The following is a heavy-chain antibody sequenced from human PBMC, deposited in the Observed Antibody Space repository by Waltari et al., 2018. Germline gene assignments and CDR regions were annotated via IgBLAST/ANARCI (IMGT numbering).Heavy chain of an antibody. Sequence: EVQLVESGGGLVQPGGSLRLSCAASGFTFSSYAMSWVRQAPGQGLEWVSAISGSGGSTYYADSVKGRFTISRDNSKNTLYLQMNSLRAEDTAVYYCAKDGVLYQWPEEYYFDYWGQGTLVTVSS. J-gene: IGHJ4*02. CDR2: ISGSGGST. V-gene: IGHV3-23*04. D-gene: IGHD6-19*01. CDR3: AKDGVLYQWPEEYYFDY. CDR1: GFTFSSYA.